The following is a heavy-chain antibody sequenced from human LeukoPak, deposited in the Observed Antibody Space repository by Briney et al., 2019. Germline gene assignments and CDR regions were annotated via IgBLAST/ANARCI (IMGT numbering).Heavy chain of an antibody. Sequence: GGSLRLSCAASGFTSSSYGMHWVRQAPGKGLEWVAFIRYDGSNKYYADSVKGRFTISRDNSKNTLYLQMNSLRAEDTAVYYCAKDRSGSFQFDYWGQGTLVTVSS. CDR1: GFTSSSYG. CDR2: IRYDGSNK. J-gene: IGHJ4*02. CDR3: AKDRSGSFQFDY. D-gene: IGHD1-26*01. V-gene: IGHV3-30*02.